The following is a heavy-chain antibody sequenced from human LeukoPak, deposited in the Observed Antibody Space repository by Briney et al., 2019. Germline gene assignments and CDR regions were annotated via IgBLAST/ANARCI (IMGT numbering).Heavy chain of an antibody. CDR2: IHPSGNT. V-gene: IGHV4-34*01. Sequence: SETLSLTCAVYSGSLSGYYLTWIRQPLGKGLEWIGEIHPSGNTYYNPSLESRVTIAMDTSKNQFSLNVKSVTAADTGAYFCSRGIDAYKGGNFWGQGTLVTVSS. CDR1: SGSLSGYY. CDR3: SRGIDAYKGGNF. J-gene: IGHJ4*02. D-gene: IGHD5-24*01.